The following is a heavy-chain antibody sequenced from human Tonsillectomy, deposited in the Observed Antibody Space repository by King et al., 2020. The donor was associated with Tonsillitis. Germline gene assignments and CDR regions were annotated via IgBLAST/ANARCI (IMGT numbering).Heavy chain of an antibody. D-gene: IGHD2-2*01. CDR1: GGSISSSSYY. J-gene: IGHJ5*02. CDR2: IYYSGST. Sequence: LQLQESGPGLVKPSETLSLTCTVSGGSISSSSYYWGWIRQPPGKGLEWIGSIYYSGSTYYNPSLKSRVTISVDTSQNQFSLKLSSVTAADTAVYYCASEVVPDPNWFDPWGQGTLVTVSS. CDR3: ASEVVPDPNWFDP. V-gene: IGHV4-39*01.